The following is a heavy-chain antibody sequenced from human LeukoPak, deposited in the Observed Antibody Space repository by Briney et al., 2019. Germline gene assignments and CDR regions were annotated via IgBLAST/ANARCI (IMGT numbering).Heavy chain of an antibody. J-gene: IGHJ5*02. CDR3: AGQKTSFYSGSGAYYSRFDP. CDR1: GGSISSSTYY. CDR2: IYYSGST. V-gene: IGHV4-39*01. Sequence: SETLSLTCTVSGGSISSSTYYWGWVRRPPGKGLEWIGSIYYSGSTYYNPSLKSRVTVSVDTSKNQFSLKLSSVTAADTAVYCCAGQKTSFYSGSGAYYSRFDPWGQGTLVTVSS. D-gene: IGHD3-10*01.